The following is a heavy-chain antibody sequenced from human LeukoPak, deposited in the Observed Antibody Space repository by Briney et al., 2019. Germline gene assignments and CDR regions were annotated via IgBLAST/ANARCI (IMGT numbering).Heavy chain of an antibody. CDR1: GGSFSGYY. CDR2: INHSGST. CDR3: AKKGRPPYYLHYMDV. V-gene: IGHV4-34*01. D-gene: IGHD2-15*01. J-gene: IGHJ6*03. Sequence: SETLSLTCAVYGGSFSGYYWSWIRQPPGKGLEWIGEINHSGSTNYNPSLKSRVTISVDTSKNQFSLKLSSVTAADTAVYYCAKKGRPPYYLHYMDVWGKGTTVTVSS.